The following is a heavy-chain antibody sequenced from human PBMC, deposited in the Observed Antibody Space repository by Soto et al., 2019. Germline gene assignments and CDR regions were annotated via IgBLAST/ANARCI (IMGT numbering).Heavy chain of an antibody. CDR3: ANDYDDAFDI. D-gene: IGHD4-17*01. CDR1: GFTFSSYS. Sequence: GGSLRLSCAASGFTFSSYSMNWVRQAPGKGLEWVSSISSSSSYIYYADSVKGRFTISGDNAKNSLYLQMNSLRAEDTAVYYCANDYDDAFDIWGQGTMVTVSS. CDR2: ISSSSSYI. J-gene: IGHJ3*02. V-gene: IGHV3-21*01.